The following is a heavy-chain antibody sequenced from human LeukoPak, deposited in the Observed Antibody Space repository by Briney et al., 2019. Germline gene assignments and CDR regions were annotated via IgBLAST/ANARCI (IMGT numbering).Heavy chain of an antibody. D-gene: IGHD5-18*01. V-gene: IGHV3-23*01. CDR1: GIIFSKYG. J-gene: IGHJ6*03. CDR3: TKGLKTAVGPYMGYHYYMDV. CDR2: VLGSGVPT. Sequence: GGSLRLSCAASGIIFSKYGMSWVRQAPGKGLGWVATVLGSGVPTYYAESVQGRFTISRDNSKNTLSLQMISLRAEDTALYYCTKGLKTAVGPYMGYHYYMDVWGKGTTVTVSS.